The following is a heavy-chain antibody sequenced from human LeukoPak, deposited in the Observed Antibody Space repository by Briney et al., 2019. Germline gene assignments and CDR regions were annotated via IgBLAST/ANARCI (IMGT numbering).Heavy chain of an antibody. V-gene: IGHV4-34*01. Sequence: SETLSLTCAVYGGSFSGYYWSWIRQPPGKGLEWIGEINHSGSTNYNPSLKSRVTISVDTSKNQFSLKLSSVTAADTAVYYCARSLGYYYSFGYYWGQGTLVTVSS. D-gene: IGHD3-22*01. CDR1: GGSFSGYY. J-gene: IGHJ4*02. CDR2: INHSGST. CDR3: ARSLGYYYSFGYY.